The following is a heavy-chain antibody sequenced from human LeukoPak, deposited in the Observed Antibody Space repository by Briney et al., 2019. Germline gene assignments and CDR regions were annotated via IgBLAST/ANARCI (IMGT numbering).Heavy chain of an antibody. CDR3: ARDLRYYDFWSGYSALDGMDV. D-gene: IGHD3-3*01. CDR2: MNPNSGNT. CDR1: GYTFTSYD. Sequence: ASVKVSCKASGYTFTSYDINWVRQATGQGLEWMGWMNPNSGNTGYAQKFQGRVTMTRNTSISTAYMELRSLRSDDTAVYYCARDLRYYDFWSGYSALDGMDVWGQGTTVTVSS. J-gene: IGHJ6*02. V-gene: IGHV1-8*01.